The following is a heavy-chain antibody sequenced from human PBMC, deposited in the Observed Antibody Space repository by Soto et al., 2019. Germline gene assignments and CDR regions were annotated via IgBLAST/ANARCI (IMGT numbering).Heavy chain of an antibody. Sequence: EVQLLESGGGLVQPGGSLRLSCAASGFTFSDYAMSWVRQAPGKGLEWVSSISGSGGNTNYADSVKGRLTVSRDNSKNTLYLQMNSLRAEDSAVYYCAKDPHLSYYYYMDVWGKGTTVTVSS. CDR2: ISGSGGNT. V-gene: IGHV3-23*01. CDR1: GFTFSDYA. CDR3: AKDPHLSYYYYMDV. J-gene: IGHJ6*03.